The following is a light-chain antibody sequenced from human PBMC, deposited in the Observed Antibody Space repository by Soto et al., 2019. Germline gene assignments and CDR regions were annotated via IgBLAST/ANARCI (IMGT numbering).Light chain of an antibody. J-gene: IGLJ1*01. CDR3: ASWDDSLSGSYV. CDR2: RNV. Sequence: QSVLTQPPSASGTPGQRVTISCSGSSSNIGSNYVYWYQQLPGTAPKLLMYRNVKRPSEVPDRFSGSKSGTSASLAISGLRSEDEADYYCASWDDSLSGSYVFGTGTKVTVL. V-gene: IGLV1-47*01. CDR1: SSNIGSNY.